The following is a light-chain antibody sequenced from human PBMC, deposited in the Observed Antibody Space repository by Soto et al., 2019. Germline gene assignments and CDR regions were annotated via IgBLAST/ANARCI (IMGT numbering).Light chain of an antibody. J-gene: IGLJ1*01. CDR3: SSYTSSVANV. V-gene: IGLV2-14*01. CDR1: SSDVGGYNY. Sequence: QSVLTQPASVSGSPGQSITISCTGTSSDVGGYNYVSWYQQHPGKAPKLMIYDVTIRPSGVSYRFSGSKSGNTASLTISGLQAEDEADYYCSSYTSSVANVFGTGTKLTVL. CDR2: DVT.